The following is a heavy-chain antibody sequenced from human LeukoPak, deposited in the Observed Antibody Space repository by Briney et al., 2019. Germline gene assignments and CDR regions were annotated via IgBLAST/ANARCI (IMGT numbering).Heavy chain of an antibody. D-gene: IGHD6-19*01. CDR1: GGSISSSSYY. CDR3: ARTVYSSGWGPAFDY. V-gene: IGHV4-39*01. CDR2: IYYSGST. Sequence: PSETLSLTCTVSGGSISSSSYYWGWIRQPPGKGLEWIGSIYYSGSTYYNPSLKSRVTMSVDTSKNQFSLKLSSVTAADTAVYYCARTVYSSGWGPAFDYWGQGTLVTVSS. J-gene: IGHJ4*02.